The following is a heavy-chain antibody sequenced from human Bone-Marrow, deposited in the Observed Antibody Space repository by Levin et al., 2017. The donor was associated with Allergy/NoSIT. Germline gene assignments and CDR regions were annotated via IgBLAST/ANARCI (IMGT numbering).Heavy chain of an antibody. V-gene: IGHV3-72*01. J-gene: IGHJ4*02. CDR3: ARGYCYGDTCYGGDY. CDR2: IRKKTNSYTT. CDR1: GFTFSDHY. D-gene: IGHD5-18*01. Sequence: GGSLRLSCAVSGFTFSDHYMDWVRQAPGKGLEWVGRIRKKTNSYTTEYVASVRGRFTISRDDSRNSVYMQMNSLETEDTAGYYCARGYCYGDTCYGGDYWGRGTLVTVSS.